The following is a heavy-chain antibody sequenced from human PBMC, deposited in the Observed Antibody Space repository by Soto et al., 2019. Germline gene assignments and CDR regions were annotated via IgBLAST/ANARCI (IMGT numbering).Heavy chain of an antibody. D-gene: IGHD2-2*02. CDR1: GFTFSSYA. J-gene: IGHJ5*02. CDR2: ISGSGGST. Sequence: TGGSLRLSCAASGFTFSSYAMSWVRQAPGKGLEWVSAISGSGGSTYYADSVKGRFTISRDNSKNTLYLQMNSLRAEDTAVYYCAKCRIPIAAIRNYWFDPWGQGTLVTVSS. V-gene: IGHV3-23*01. CDR3: AKCRIPIAAIRNYWFDP.